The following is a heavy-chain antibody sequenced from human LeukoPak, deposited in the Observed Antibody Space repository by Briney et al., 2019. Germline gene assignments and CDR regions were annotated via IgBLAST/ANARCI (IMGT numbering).Heavy chain of an antibody. D-gene: IGHD6-19*01. CDR1: GGSISSSSYY. Sequence: TASETLSLTCTVSGGSISSSSYYWGWIRQPPGKGLEWIGSIYYSGSTYYNPSLKSRVTISVDTSKNQFSLKLSSVTAADTAVYYCARHRIAVAGLLKPNWFDPWGQGTLVTVSS. CDR3: ARHRIAVAGLLKPNWFDP. V-gene: IGHV4-39*01. CDR2: IYYSGST. J-gene: IGHJ5*02.